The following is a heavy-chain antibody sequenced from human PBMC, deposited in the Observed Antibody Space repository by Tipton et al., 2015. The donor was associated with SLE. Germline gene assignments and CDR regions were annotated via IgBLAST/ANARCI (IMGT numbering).Heavy chain of an antibody. J-gene: IGHJ3*02. Sequence: TLSLTCTVSGGSFSNHYWSWIRQPPGKGLEWIGYVYYSGSTNYNPSLKSRVTISVDTSKNQFSLRLNSVTAADTAVYYCARGGKSYWYHDAFDICGQGTIVLVS. CDR1: GGSFSNHY. CDR2: VYYSGST. CDR3: ARGGKSYWYHDAFDI. V-gene: IGHV4-59*11. D-gene: IGHD1-26*01.